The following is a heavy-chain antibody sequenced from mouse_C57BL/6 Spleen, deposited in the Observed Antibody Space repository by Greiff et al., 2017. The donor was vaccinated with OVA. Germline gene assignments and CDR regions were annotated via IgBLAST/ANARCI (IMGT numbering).Heavy chain of an antibody. CDR1: GFTFSSYG. CDR2: ISSGGSYT. J-gene: IGHJ1*03. Sequence: EVKLEESGGDLVKPGGSLKLSCEASGFTFSSYGMPWVRQTPDKRLEWVATISSGGSYTYYPENMKGRFTISRDNAKNTLYLQLSSLKSEDSAIYYCARHRYFDVWGTGTTVTVSS. V-gene: IGHV5-6*01. CDR3: ARHRYFDV.